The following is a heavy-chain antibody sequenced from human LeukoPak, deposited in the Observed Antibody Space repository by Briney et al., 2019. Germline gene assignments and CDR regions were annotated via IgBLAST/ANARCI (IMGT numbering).Heavy chain of an antibody. Sequence: GSLRLSCAASGFTFSTYAMSWVRQPPGKGLEWIGEINHSGSTNYNPSLKSRVTISVDTSKNQFSLKLSSVTAADTAVYYCARLKGRAVAGTLEVDYWGQGTLVTVSS. CDR2: INHSGST. CDR3: ARLKGRAVAGTLEVDY. V-gene: IGHV4-34*01. D-gene: IGHD6-19*01. J-gene: IGHJ4*02. CDR1: GFTFSTYA.